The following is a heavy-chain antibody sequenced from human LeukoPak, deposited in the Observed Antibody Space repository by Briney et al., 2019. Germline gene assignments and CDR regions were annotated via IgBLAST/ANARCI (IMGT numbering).Heavy chain of an antibody. CDR2: ISSSGSYI. Sequence: GGSLRLSCVASGFTFSSYSMNWVRQAPGKGLEWVSSISSSGSYIYYAESVKGRFTISRDNAKNSLYLQMNSLRAEDTAVYYCAELGITMIGGVWGKGTTVTISS. D-gene: IGHD3-10*02. CDR1: GFTFSSYS. V-gene: IGHV3-21*01. CDR3: AELGITMIGGV. J-gene: IGHJ6*04.